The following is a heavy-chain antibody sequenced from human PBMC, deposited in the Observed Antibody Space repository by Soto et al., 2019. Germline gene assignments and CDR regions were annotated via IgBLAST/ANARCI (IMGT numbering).Heavy chain of an antibody. J-gene: IGHJ5*02. CDR1: GFTFSTFG. D-gene: IGHD1-26*01. Sequence: SLRLSCAASGFTFSTFGMHWARQAPGKGLDWVAVISNDGNYKYYADSVKGRFTISRDNSKNMLYLQMNSLRVEDTAVYYCAKDRTSRSPAWFDPWGQGTLVTVSS. CDR2: ISNDGNYK. V-gene: IGHV3-30*18. CDR3: AKDRTSRSPAWFDP.